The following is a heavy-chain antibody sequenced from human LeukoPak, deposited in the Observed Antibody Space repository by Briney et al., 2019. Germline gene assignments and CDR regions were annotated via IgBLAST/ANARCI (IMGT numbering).Heavy chain of an antibody. CDR2: IIPIFGTA. Sequence: SVKDSCKASGGTFSSYAISWVRQAPGQGLEWMGGIIPIFGTANYAQKFQGRVTITADESTSTAYMELSSLRSEDTAVYYCACYGDYASYDYWGQGTLVTVSS. V-gene: IGHV1-69*13. D-gene: IGHD4-17*01. J-gene: IGHJ4*02. CDR3: ACYGDYASYDY. CDR1: GGTFSSYA.